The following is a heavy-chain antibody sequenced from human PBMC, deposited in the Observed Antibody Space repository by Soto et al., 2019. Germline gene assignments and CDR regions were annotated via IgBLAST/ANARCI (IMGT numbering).Heavy chain of an antibody. CDR3: ARVTMEDVFPYYYYGMDV. Sequence: QVQLVQSGAEVKKPGSSVKVSCKASGGTFSSYAISWVRQAPGQGLEWMGGIIPIFGTANYAQKFQGRVTITADESTSTAYMELSSLRSEDTAVYYCARVTMEDVFPYYYYGMDVWGQGTTVTVSS. CDR2: IIPIFGTA. J-gene: IGHJ6*02. CDR1: GGTFSSYA. D-gene: IGHD3-10*01. V-gene: IGHV1-69*01.